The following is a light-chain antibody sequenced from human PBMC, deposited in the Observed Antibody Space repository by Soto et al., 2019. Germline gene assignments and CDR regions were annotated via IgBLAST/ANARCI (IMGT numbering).Light chain of an antibody. Sequence: EIVLTQSPGILSLSPGERASLSCGASQSISSSFLAWYQQKPGQAPRLLIYGASSRATGIPDRFSGTGSETDFTLTISSLEPEDFAVYYCQQRNNWPPVTFGGGTKVDIK. CDR1: QSISSSF. CDR2: GAS. V-gene: IGKV3D-20*02. J-gene: IGKJ4*01. CDR3: QQRNNWPPVT.